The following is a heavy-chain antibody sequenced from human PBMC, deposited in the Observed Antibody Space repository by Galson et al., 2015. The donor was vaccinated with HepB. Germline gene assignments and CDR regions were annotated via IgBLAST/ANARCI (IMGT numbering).Heavy chain of an antibody. V-gene: IGHV5-51*03. D-gene: IGHD2-2*01. CDR3: ARQNSPGYCTSASCYGDSDY. Sequence: QSGAEVKKPGESLKISCRASGYDFTRYWIAWVRQMPGKGLEWMGIIYPGDSESRYSPSFEGQVTLSADRSLSTVYLQWNSLRASDTAMYYCARQNSPGYCTSASCYGDSDYWGQGTLVTVSS. CDR1: GYDFTRYW. J-gene: IGHJ4*02. CDR2: IYPGDSES.